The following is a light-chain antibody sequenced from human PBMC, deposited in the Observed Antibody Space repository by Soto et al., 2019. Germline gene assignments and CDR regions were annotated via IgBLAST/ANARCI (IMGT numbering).Light chain of an antibody. J-gene: IGKJ4*01. CDR3: KQYNSYSWLT. CDR2: DAS. V-gene: IGKV1-5*01. CDR1: QSISSW. Sequence: DIQMTQSPSTLSASVGDRVTITCRASQSISSWLAWYQQKPGKAPKLLIYDASSLESGVPSRFSGSGSGTEFTLTISSLQPDDFAAFCCKQYNSYSWLTFCGGTKVEIK.